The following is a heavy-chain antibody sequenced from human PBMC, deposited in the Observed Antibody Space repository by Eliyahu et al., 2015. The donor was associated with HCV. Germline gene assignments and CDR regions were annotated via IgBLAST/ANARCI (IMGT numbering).Heavy chain of an antibody. CDR1: GFTFSGSP. J-gene: IGHJ5*02. V-gene: IGHV3-73*01. D-gene: IGHD3-22*01. CDR3: TRGXYDTTAYYYFS. Sequence: EVQLVESGGGLVQSGGSLRLSCAAXGFTFSGSPMNWVRQASGKGLEWVGRIRSKADSFATAYAASVKGRFTISRDDSKNIVYLQMDSLKTEDTAVYYCTRGXYDTTAYYYFSWGQGTLVTVSS. CDR2: IRSKADSFAT.